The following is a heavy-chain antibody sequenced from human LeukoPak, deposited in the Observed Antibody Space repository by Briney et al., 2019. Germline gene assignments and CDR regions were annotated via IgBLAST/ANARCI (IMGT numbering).Heavy chain of an antibody. CDR3: ARHGSVGGSGSYSDY. Sequence: SETLSLTCTVSGGSISSYYWSWIRQPPGKGLEWIGYIYYSGSTNYNPSLKSRVTISVDTSKNQFSLKLSSVTAADTAVYYCARHGSVGGSGSYSDYWGQGTLVTVSS. CDR1: GGSISSYY. J-gene: IGHJ4*02. CDR2: IYYSGST. D-gene: IGHD3-10*01. V-gene: IGHV4-59*08.